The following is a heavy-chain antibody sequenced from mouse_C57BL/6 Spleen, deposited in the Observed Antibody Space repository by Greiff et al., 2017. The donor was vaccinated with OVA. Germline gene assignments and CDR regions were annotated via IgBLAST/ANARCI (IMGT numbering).Heavy chain of an antibody. J-gene: IGHJ4*01. V-gene: IGHV1-54*01. Sequence: VQLQQSGAELVRPGTSVKVSCKASGYAFTNYLIEWVKQRPGQGLEWIGVINPGSGGTNYNEKFKGKATLTADKSSSTAYMQLSSLTSEYSAVYFCAREEPSIYGNYYYYAMDYWGQGTSVTVSS. D-gene: IGHD2-1*01. CDR2: INPGSGGT. CDR1: GYAFTNYL. CDR3: AREEPSIYGNYYYYAMDY.